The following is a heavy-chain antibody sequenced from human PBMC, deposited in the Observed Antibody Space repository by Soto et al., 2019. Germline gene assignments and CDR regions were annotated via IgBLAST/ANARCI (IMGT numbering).Heavy chain of an antibody. CDR3: ARVYYDILTGYSNWFDP. V-gene: IGHV4-30-4*01. D-gene: IGHD3-9*01. J-gene: IGHJ5*02. CDR2: IYYSGST. CDR1: GGSISSGDYY. Sequence: PSETLSLTCTVSGGSISSGDYYWSWIRQPPGKGLEWIGYIYYSGSTYYNPSLKSRVTISVDRSKNQFSLKLSSVTAADTAVYYCARVYYDILTGYSNWFDPWGQGTLVTVSS.